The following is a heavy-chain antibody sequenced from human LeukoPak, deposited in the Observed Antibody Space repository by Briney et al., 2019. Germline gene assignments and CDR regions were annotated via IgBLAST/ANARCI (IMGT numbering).Heavy chain of an antibody. V-gene: IGHV4-38-2*02. J-gene: IGHJ5*02. CDR1: DDSITMYY. CDR2: IYYSGST. Sequence: SETLSLTCSVSDDSITMYYWTWIRQPPGKGLEWIGSIYYSGSTYYNPSLKSRVTISVDTSKNQFSLNLSSVTAADTAVYYRARQEIGLRSFDPWGQGTLVTVSS. D-gene: IGHD3/OR15-3a*01. CDR3: ARQEIGLRSFDP.